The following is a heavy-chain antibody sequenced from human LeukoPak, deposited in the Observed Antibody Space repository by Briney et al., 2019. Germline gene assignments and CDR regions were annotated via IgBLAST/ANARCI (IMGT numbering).Heavy chain of an antibody. D-gene: IGHD6-19*01. CDR1: GGTFSSYA. CDR2: IIPILGIA. CDR3: ASNPKYTSGWYDY. V-gene: IGHV1-69*04. J-gene: IGHJ4*02. Sequence: ASVKVSCKASGGTFSSYAISWVRQAPGQGLEWMGRIIPILGIANYAQKFQGRVTITADKSTSTAYMELSSLRSEDTAVYYCASNPKYTSGWYDYWGQGTLVTVSS.